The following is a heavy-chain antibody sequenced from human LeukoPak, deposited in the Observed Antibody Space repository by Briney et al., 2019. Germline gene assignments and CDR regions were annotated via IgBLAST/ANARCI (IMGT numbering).Heavy chain of an antibody. D-gene: IGHD2-21*02. CDR1: GGTFSSYA. J-gene: IGHJ3*02. CDR3: ARDSRGAYCGGDCYLDAFDI. V-gene: IGHV1-3*01. CDR2: INAGNGNT. Sequence: ASVKVSCKASGGTFSSYAMHWVRQAPGQKLEWMGWINAGNGNTKYSQKFQGRVTITRDTSASTAYMELSSLRSEDTAVYYCARDSRGAYCGGDCYLDAFDIWGQGTMVTVSS.